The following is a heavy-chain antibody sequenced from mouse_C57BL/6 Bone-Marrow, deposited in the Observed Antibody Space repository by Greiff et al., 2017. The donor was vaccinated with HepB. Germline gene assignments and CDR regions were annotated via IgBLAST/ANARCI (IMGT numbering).Heavy chain of an antibody. V-gene: IGHV1-74*01. J-gene: IGHJ3*01. CDR3: AIPYDYDEKLPY. D-gene: IGHD2-4*01. Sequence: QVQLQQPGAELVMPGASVKLSCKASGYTFTSYWMHWVKQRPGQGLEWIGRIHPSDSDTNYNQKFKGKATLTVDKSSSTAYMQLSSLTSEDSAVYYCAIPYDYDEKLPYWGQGTLVTVSA. CDR1: GYTFTSYW. CDR2: IHPSDSDT.